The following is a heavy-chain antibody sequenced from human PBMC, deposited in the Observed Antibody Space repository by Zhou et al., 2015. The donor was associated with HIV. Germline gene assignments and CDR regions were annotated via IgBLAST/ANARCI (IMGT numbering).Heavy chain of an antibody. CDR2: INAGNGNT. CDR3: ASSMRKYDILTGPGPGDFDY. Sequence: QVQLVQSGAEEKKPGASVKVSCKASGYTFTSYAMHWVRQAPGQRLEWMGWINAGNGNTKYSQKFQGRVTITADESTSTAYMELSSLRSEDTAVYYCASSMRKYDILTGPGPGDFDYWGQGTLVTVSS. CDR1: GYTFTSYA. D-gene: IGHD3-9*01. V-gene: IGHV1-3*05. J-gene: IGHJ4*02.